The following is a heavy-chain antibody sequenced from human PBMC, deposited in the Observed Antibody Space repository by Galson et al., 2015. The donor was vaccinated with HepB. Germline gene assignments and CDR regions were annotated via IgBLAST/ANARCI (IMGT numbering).Heavy chain of an antibody. V-gene: IGHV1-69*13. J-gene: IGHJ4*02. CDR3: ARGRKPDRYSGSYYIPFDY. CDR1: GGTFSSYA. Sequence: SVKVSCKASGGTFSSYAISWVRQAPGQGLEWMGGIIPIFGTANYAQKFQGRVTITADESTSTAYMELSSLRSEDTAVYYCARGRKPDRYSGSYYIPFDYWGQGTLVTVSS. D-gene: IGHD1-26*01. CDR2: IIPIFGTA.